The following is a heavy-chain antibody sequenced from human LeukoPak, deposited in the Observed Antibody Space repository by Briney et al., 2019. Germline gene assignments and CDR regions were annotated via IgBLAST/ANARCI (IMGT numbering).Heavy chain of an antibody. D-gene: IGHD4-17*01. CDR1: AGSIRSYH. Sequence: SETLSLTCTVSAGSIRSYHWNWIRQPAGKGLEWIGRIYTSGSTNYNPSLKSRVTMSVDTSKNQFSLKLSSVTAADTAVYYCASEMTTVPFPYGMDVWGQGTTVTVSS. CDR3: ASEMTTVPFPYGMDV. V-gene: IGHV4-4*07. J-gene: IGHJ6*02. CDR2: IYTSGST.